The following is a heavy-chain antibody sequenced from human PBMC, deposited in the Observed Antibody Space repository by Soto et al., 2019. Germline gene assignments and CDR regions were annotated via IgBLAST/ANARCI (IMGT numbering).Heavy chain of an antibody. CDR2: ITSSSDRT. V-gene: IGHV3-23*01. D-gene: IGHD3-10*01. CDR3: TTGPVISGDY. CDR1: GFRFSSYA. J-gene: IGHJ4*02. Sequence: EVQLLESGGGLVQPGGSLRLSCAASGFRFSSYAMSWVRQAPGKGLEWVSVITSSSDRTYFADSVKGRFTISRDNSKNTLYLQLNSLRAEDTATYYCTTGPVISGDYWGQGNLVTVSS.